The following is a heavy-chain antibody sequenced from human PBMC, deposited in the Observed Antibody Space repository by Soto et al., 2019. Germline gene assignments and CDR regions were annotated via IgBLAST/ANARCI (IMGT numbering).Heavy chain of an antibody. Sequence: GESLKISCKGSGYSFTSYWIGWVRQMPGKGLEWMGIIYPGDSDTRYSPSFQGQVTISADKSISTAYLQWSSLKASDTAMYYCARSGTSSTHRFGYYGMDVWGQGTTVTVSS. CDR1: GYSFTSYW. J-gene: IGHJ6*02. D-gene: IGHD3-10*01. CDR3: ARSGTSSTHRFGYYGMDV. V-gene: IGHV5-51*01. CDR2: IYPGDSDT.